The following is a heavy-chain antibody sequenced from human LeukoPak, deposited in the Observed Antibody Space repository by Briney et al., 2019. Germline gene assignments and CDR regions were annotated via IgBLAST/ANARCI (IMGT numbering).Heavy chain of an antibody. CDR2: ISYDGSNK. J-gene: IGHJ4*02. CDR1: GFTFSSYG. V-gene: IGHV3-30*18. CDR3: AKVIAARPSTYYFDY. D-gene: IGHD6-6*01. Sequence: GRSLRLSCAASGFTFSSYGMHWVRQAPGKGLEWVAVISYDGSNKYYADSVKGRFTISRDNSKNTLYLQMNSLRAEDTAVYYCAKVIAARPSTYYFDYWGQGTLVTVSS.